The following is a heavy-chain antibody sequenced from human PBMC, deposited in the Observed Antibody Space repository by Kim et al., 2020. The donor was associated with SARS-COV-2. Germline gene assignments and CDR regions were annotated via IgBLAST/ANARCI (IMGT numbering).Heavy chain of an antibody. CDR1: GFIFNNYW. D-gene: IGHD1-26*01. J-gene: IGHJ6*02. CDR3: RGARLLYGLDV. CDR2: IKPDGSEK. Sequence: GGSLRLSCAASGFIFNNYWMNWVRQAPGKGLEWVANIKPDGSEKYYVDSVKGRFTVSRDNAKNSLYLQMNSLRAEDPAVDYCRGARLLYGLDVWGQGTTVTVSS. V-gene: IGHV3-7*03.